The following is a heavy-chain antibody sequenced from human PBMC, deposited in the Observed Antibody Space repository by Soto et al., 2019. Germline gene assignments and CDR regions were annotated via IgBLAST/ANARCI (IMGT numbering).Heavy chain of an antibody. D-gene: IGHD3-16*01. V-gene: IGHV3-48*03. J-gene: IGHJ6*02. Sequence: EVQLVESGGGLVQPGGSLRLSCAASGFTFSSYEMNWVRQAPGKGLEWVSYISSSGSTIYYADSVKGRFTISRDNTENSLFLQMNSLRAEDTAIYYCARVGQDYYYGMDVWGQGTTVTVSS. CDR1: GFTFSSYE. CDR2: ISSSGSTI. CDR3: ARVGQDYYYGMDV.